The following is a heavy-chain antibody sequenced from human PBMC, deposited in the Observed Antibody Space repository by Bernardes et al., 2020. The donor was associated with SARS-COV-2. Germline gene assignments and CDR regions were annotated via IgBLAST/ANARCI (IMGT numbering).Heavy chain of an antibody. Sequence: SETLSLTCAVYGGSFSGYYWSWIRQPPGKGLEWIGEINYSGSTNYNPSLKSRVTISVDTSKNQFSLKLSSVTAADTAVYYCARGPTIAARLGMDVWGQGTTVTVSS. CDR1: GGSFSGYY. CDR2: INYSGST. J-gene: IGHJ6*02. D-gene: IGHD6-6*01. CDR3: ARGPTIAARLGMDV. V-gene: IGHV4-34*01.